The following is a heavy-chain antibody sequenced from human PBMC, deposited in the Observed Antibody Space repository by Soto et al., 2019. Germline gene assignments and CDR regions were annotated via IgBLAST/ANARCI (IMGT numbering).Heavy chain of an antibody. D-gene: IGHD2-15*01. CDR3: ARAGAATLSDY. V-gene: IGHV4-59*01. Sequence: QVQLQESGPGLVKPSETLSLTCSVSGGSINTYYCSWIRQPPGKGLEWIGYIYYSGSPNYNPSLKSRVTISVDTSKNQFSLNLSSVTAADTAVYYCARAGAATLSDYWGQGTLVSVSS. CDR1: GGSINTYY. CDR2: IYYSGSP. J-gene: IGHJ4*02.